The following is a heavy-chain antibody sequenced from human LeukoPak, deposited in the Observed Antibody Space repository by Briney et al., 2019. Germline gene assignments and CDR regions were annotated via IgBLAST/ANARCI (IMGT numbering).Heavy chain of an antibody. CDR1: GYTFTSYD. J-gene: IGHJ4*02. V-gene: IGHV1-8*01. Sequence: SVKVSCKASGYTFTSYDINWVRQATGQGLEWMGWMNPNSGNTGYAQKFQGRVTMTRNTSISTAYMELSSLRSEDTAVYYCARDLRQWLVSPYYWGQGTLVTVSS. CDR3: ARDLRQWLVSPYY. D-gene: IGHD6-19*01. CDR2: MNPNSGNT.